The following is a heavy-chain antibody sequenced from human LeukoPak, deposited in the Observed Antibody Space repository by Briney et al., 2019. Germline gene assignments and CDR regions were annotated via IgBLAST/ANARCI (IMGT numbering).Heavy chain of an antibody. V-gene: IGHV4-4*07. Sequence: SETLSLTCTVPGGSIHSYWSWIQQPAGKGLEWIGRISGSGTITYNPALQSRLTISIDTSKNQFSLKLSSATAADTAVYYCARSSGDWFDPWGQGTLVTVSS. D-gene: IGHD7-27*01. CDR1: GGSIHSY. J-gene: IGHJ5*02. CDR3: ARSSGDWFDP. CDR2: ISGSGTI.